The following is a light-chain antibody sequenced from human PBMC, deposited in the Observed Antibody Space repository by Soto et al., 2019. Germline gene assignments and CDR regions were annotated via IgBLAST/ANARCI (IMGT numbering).Light chain of an antibody. Sequence: QSVLTQPPSVSGAPGQRVTISCTGNNSNIGGGYDVHWYQQLPGTAPKLLIFGNNNRPSGVPDRFSGSKSCASASLVITGVQSEDEADYYCYSYDMRVSGSVFGRGIKLTVL. CDR3: YSYDMRVSGSV. CDR2: GNN. V-gene: IGLV1-40*01. J-gene: IGLJ3*02. CDR1: NSNIGGGYD.